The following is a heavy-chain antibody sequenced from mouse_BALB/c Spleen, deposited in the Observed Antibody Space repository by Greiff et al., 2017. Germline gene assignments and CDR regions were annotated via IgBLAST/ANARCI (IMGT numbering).Heavy chain of an antibody. J-gene: IGHJ4*01. Sequence: EVQLVESGPGLVNPSQSLSLTCTVTGYSITSDYAWNWIRQFPGIKLEWLGYISYSGSTSYNPSLKSRISITRDTSKNQFFLQLNSVTTEDTATYYCARSFYFGRSAMDYWGQGTSVTVSS. CDR3: ARSFYFGRSAMDY. V-gene: IGHV3-2*02. D-gene: IGHD1-1*02. CDR2: ISYSGST. CDR1: GYSITSDYA.